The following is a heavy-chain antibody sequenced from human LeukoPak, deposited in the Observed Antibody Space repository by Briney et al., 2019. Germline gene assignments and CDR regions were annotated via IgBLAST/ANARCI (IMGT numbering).Heavy chain of an antibody. V-gene: IGHV1-18*01. CDR3: ASPAGYYDSSGYFQLTD. Sequence: ASVKASCKASGYTFTSYGISWVRQAPGQGLEWMGWISAYNGNTNYAQKLQGRVTMTTDTSTSTAYMELRSLRSDDTAVYYCASPAGYYDSSGYFQLTDWGQGTLVTVSS. CDR2: ISAYNGNT. D-gene: IGHD3-22*01. CDR1: GYTFTSYG. J-gene: IGHJ4*02.